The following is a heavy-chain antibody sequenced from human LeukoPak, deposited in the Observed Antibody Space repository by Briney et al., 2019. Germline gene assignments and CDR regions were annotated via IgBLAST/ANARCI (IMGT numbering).Heavy chain of an antibody. J-gene: IGHJ6*02. V-gene: IGHV1-69*01. CDR2: IIPIFGTA. CDR1: FXXXA. Sequence: FXXXAISXXRQAPGQGLEWMGGIIPIFGTANYAQKFQGRVTITADESTSTAYMELSSLRSEDTAVYYCARDTTGTSDYYYGMDVWGQGTTVTVSS. CDR3: ARDTTGTSDYYYGMDV. D-gene: IGHD1-1*01.